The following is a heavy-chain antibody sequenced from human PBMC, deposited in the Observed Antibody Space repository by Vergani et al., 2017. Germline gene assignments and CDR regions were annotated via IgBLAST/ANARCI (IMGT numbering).Heavy chain of an antibody. J-gene: IGHJ5*02. D-gene: IGHD6-13*01. V-gene: IGHV3-21*01. Sequence: EVQLVESGGGLVKPGGSLRLSCAASGFTFSSYSMNWVRQAPGKGLEWVSSISSSSIYIYYAESVKGRFTISRDNPKNSLYLQMNSLRAEDTAVYYCARQSRYSIHPFDPWGQGTRVTVSS. CDR3: ARQSRYSIHPFDP. CDR2: ISSSSIYI. CDR1: GFTFSSYS.